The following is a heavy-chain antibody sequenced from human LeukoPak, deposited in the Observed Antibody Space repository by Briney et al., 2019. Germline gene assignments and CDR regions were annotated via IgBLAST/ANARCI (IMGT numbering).Heavy chain of an antibody. CDR2: ISAYNGNT. CDR1: GYTFTSYG. V-gene: IGHV1-18*01. J-gene: IGHJ6*02. Sequence: ASVKVSCKASGYTFTSYGISWVRQAPGQGLEWMGWISAYNGNTNYAQKLQGRVTMTTDTSTSTAYMELRSLRSDDTAVYHCARDSPDIVLMPAAQSGGMDVWGQGTTVTVSS. CDR3: ARDSPDIVLMPAAQSGGMDV. D-gene: IGHD2-2*01.